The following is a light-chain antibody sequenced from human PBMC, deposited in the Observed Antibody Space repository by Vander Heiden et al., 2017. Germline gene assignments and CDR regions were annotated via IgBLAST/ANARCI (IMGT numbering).Light chain of an antibody. CDR2: AAS. CDR3: QQSYSTPLT. V-gene: IGKV1-39*01. J-gene: IGKJ4*01. Sequence: DFQPTHSPSSLSASVGDRVTITCRASQSISSYLNWYQQKPGKAPKLLIYAASSLQSGVPSRFSGSGSGTDFTLTISSLQPEDFATYYCQQSYSTPLTFGGGTKVEIK. CDR1: QSISSY.